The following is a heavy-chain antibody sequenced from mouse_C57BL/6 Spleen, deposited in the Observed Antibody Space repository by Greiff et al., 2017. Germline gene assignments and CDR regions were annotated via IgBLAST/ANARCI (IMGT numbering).Heavy chain of an antibody. J-gene: IGHJ1*03. Sequence: QVQLKQPGAELVRPGSSVKLSCKASGYTFTSYWMHWVKQRPIQGLEWIGNIDPSDSETHYNQKFKDKATLTVDKSSSTAYMQLSSLTSEDSAVYYCARIDGYYWYFDVWGTGTTVTVSS. D-gene: IGHD2-3*01. CDR1: GYTFTSYW. CDR3: ARIDGYYWYFDV. V-gene: IGHV1-52*01. CDR2: IDPSDSET.